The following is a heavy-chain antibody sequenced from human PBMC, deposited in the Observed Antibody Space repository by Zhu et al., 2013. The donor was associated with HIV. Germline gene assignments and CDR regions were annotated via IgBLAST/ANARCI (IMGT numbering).Heavy chain of an antibody. CDR1: GFTFSNYD. V-gene: IGHV3-23*01. CDR3: ARDGGSGWKLFNY. J-gene: IGHJ4*02. D-gene: IGHD6-19*01. Sequence: VQLLESGGGLVQPGGSLRLSCAASGFTFSNYDMSWVRQAPGKGLEWVSSISSSGGSTYYADSVKGRFTISGDNSKNTLFLQMDSLRAGDTAIYYCARDGGSGWKLFNYWGQGALVTVSS. CDR2: ISSSGGST.